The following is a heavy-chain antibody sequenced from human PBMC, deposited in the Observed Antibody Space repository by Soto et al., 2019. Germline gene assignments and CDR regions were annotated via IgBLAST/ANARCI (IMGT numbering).Heavy chain of an antibody. CDR2: IYYSGST. CDR3: ATLWGQD. V-gene: IGHV4-39*01. J-gene: IGHJ4*02. Sequence: QLQLQESGPGLVKPSETLSLTCTVSGGSISSNSYYWGWIRQPPGKGLEWIGRIYYSGSTYYNPSLESLATITVDTSKNQFSLKLSSVTAADTAVYYCATLWGQDWGQGTLVTVSS. D-gene: IGHD3-10*01. CDR1: GGSISSNSYY.